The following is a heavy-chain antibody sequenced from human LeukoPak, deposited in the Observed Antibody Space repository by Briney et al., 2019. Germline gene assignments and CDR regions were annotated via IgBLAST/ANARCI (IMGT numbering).Heavy chain of an antibody. CDR1: GFTFSSYG. J-gene: IGHJ4*02. V-gene: IGHV3-33*01. D-gene: IGHD5-12*01. CDR3: ARATPKRGYSGYDRGYFDY. CDR2: IWYDGSNK. Sequence: GGSLRLSCAASGFTFSSYGMHWVRQAPGKGLERVAVIWYDGSNKYYADSVKGRFTISRDNSKNTLYLQMNSLRAEDTAVYYCARATPKRGYSGYDRGYFDYWGQGTLVTVSS.